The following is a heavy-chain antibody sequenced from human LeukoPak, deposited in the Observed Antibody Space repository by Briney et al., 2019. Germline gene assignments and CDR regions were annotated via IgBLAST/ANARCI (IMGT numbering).Heavy chain of an antibody. J-gene: IGHJ6*02. CDR1: GFTFSSYS. D-gene: IGHD3-3*01. V-gene: IGHV3-21*01. Sequence: KSGGSLRLSCAASGFTFSSYSMNWVRQAPGKGLEWVSSISSSSSYIYYADSVKGRFTISRDNAKNSLYLQMNSLRAEDTAVYYCARVSRAIFGVVKAPYGMDVWGQAATVTVSS. CDR3: ARVSRAIFGVVKAPYGMDV. CDR2: ISSSSSYI.